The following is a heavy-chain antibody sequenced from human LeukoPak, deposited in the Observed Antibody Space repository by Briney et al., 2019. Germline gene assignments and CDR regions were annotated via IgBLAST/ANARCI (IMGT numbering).Heavy chain of an antibody. D-gene: IGHD3-22*01. CDR3: AKAERYDSSGYYYVRNNWFDP. Sequence: GGSLRLSCAASGFTFSSYAMTWVRQAPGKGLEWVSAISGSGGSTYYADSVKGRFTISRDNSKNTLYLQMNSLRAEDTAVYYCAKAERYDSSGYYYVRNNWFDPWGQGTLVTVSS. CDR1: GFTFSSYA. J-gene: IGHJ5*02. CDR2: ISGSGGST. V-gene: IGHV3-23*01.